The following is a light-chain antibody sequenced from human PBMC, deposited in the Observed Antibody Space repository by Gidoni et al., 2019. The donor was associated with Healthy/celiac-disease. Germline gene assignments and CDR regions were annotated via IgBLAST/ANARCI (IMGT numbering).Light chain of an antibody. CDR3: QKYNSAPLT. J-gene: IGKJ4*01. V-gene: IGKV1-27*01. CDR2: AAS. CDR1: QGINNY. Sequence: DIQMAQSPSSLSASVGDRVTITCRASQGINNYLAWYQQKPGRAPKLLIYAASTLQSGVSSRFSGTGFGTDFTLTISSLQPADVATYYCQKYNSAPLTFGGGTKVEIK.